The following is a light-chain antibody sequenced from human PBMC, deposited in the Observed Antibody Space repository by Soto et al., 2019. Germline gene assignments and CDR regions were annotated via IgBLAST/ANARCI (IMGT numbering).Light chain of an antibody. J-gene: IGLJ1*01. CDR2: RNN. CDR1: SSNIGTNY. V-gene: IGLV1-47*01. CDR3: CSYEGTYTSFV. Sequence: QSVLTQPPSASGTPGQRVTISCSGGSSNIGTNYVYWYQQLPGTAPKLLIYRNNLRPSGVPDRFSASKSGTSASLAISGLRSEDEADYFCCSYEGTYTSFVFGTGTKLTVL.